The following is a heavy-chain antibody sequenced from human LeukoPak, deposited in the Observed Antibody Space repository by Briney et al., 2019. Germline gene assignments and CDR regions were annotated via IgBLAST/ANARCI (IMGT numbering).Heavy chain of an antibody. CDR2: IVPIFGTA. V-gene: IGHV1-69*13. CDR1: GGTFSRYA. D-gene: IGHD2-2*01. J-gene: IGHJ5*02. CDR3: ARVVNPTYCSSPRCCWKGWFDP. Sequence: ASVKVSCKASGGTFSRYAVSWVRQAPGQGLEWMGGIVPIFGTANYAQKFQGRVTITADESTGTAYMDLSSLRYEDTAVYYCARVVNPTYCSSPRCCWKGWFDPWGQGTLVTVSS.